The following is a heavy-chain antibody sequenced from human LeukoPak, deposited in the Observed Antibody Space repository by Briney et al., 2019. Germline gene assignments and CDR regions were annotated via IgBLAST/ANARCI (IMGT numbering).Heavy chain of an antibody. CDR3: ARVRGGYSYGSYYYYMDV. V-gene: IGHV1-18*01. CDR2: ISAYNGNT. CDR1: GYTFTSYG. Sequence: ASVTLSCKASGYTFTSYGTSWVRQAPGQGLEGMGWISAYNGNTNYAQKLQGRVTMTTDTSTSTAYMELRSLRSDDTAVYYCARVRGGYSYGSYYYYMDVWGKGTTVTVSS. D-gene: IGHD5-18*01. J-gene: IGHJ6*03.